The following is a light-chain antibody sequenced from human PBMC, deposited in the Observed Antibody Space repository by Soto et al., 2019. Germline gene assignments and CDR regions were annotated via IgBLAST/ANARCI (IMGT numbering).Light chain of an antibody. CDR1: QSVSSS. Sequence: EIMMTQSPATLSVSPGERATLSCRASQSVSSSLAWYQQKPGQAPRLLIYDASNRATGIPARFSGTGSGTEFTLTISSLQSEDFALYYCQQYNDWPLTFGQGTKVDIK. V-gene: IGKV3D-15*01. J-gene: IGKJ1*01. CDR2: DAS. CDR3: QQYNDWPLT.